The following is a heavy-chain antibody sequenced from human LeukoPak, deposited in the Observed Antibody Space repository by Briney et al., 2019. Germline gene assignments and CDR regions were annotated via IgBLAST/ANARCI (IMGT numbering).Heavy chain of an antibody. Sequence: GGSLRLFCAASGFTFSTYGMHWVREAPGKGLEGVVFLRFDGTNKFYAVSVEGRFDIPRDRSENTLYLQMNSVRAEDRAVLYCAKGYCSGSCYNGLDYWGQGTLVTVSS. J-gene: IGHJ4*02. CDR1: GFTFSTYG. CDR2: LRFDGTNK. CDR3: AKGYCSGSCYNGLDY. D-gene: IGHD2-15*01. V-gene: IGHV3-30*02.